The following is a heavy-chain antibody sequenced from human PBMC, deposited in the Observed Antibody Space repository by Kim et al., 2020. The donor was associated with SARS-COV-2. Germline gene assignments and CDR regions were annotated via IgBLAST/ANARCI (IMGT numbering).Heavy chain of an antibody. CDR3: ARGPVSYYYDSSGDY. V-gene: IGHV4-34*01. D-gene: IGHD3-22*01. J-gene: IGHJ4*02. Sequence: PSLKSRVTISVDTSKNQFSLKLSSVTAADTAVYYCARGPVSYYYDSSGDYWGQGTLVTVSS.